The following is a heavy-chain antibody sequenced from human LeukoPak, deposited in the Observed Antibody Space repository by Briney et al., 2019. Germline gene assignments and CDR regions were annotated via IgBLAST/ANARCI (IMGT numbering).Heavy chain of an antibody. D-gene: IGHD3-10*01. V-gene: IGHV3-48*03. CDR1: GFTFSSYE. CDR2: ISNSGSTI. Sequence: GGSLRLSCAASGFTFSSYEMNWVRQAPGKGLEWVSYISNSGSTIYYTDSVKGRFTISRDNAKNSLYLQMNSLRAEDTAVYYCARDHRRLLWFGEYFDYWGQGTLVTVSS. J-gene: IGHJ4*02. CDR3: ARDHRRLLWFGEYFDY.